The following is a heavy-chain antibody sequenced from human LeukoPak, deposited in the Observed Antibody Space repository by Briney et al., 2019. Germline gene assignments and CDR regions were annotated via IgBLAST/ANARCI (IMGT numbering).Heavy chain of an antibody. CDR3: ARDHYDFWSGYYAHYYYGMDV. CDR2: IYSGGST. Sequence: GGSLRLSCAASGFTVSSNYMSWVRQAPGKGLEWVSVIYSGGSTYYADSVKGRFTISRDNSKNTLYLQMNSLRAEDTAVYYCARDHYDFWSGYYAHYYYGMDVWGQGTTVTVSS. V-gene: IGHV3-66*01. CDR1: GFTVSSNY. D-gene: IGHD3-3*01. J-gene: IGHJ6*02.